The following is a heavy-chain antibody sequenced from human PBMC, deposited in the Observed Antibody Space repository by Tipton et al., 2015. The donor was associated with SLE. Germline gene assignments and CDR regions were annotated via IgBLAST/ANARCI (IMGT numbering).Heavy chain of an antibody. J-gene: IGHJ4*02. CDR3: ARHRSGSYYF. D-gene: IGHD3-10*01. CDR1: GASISSHY. Sequence: TLSLTCTVSGASISSHYWSWIRQPPGKGLEWIGSLYYRGSTYYNPSLESRVAKSVDTSKNQFSLKLSSVTAADTAVYYCARHRSGSYYFWGQGTLVTVSS. CDR2: LYYRGST. V-gene: IGHV4-39*07.